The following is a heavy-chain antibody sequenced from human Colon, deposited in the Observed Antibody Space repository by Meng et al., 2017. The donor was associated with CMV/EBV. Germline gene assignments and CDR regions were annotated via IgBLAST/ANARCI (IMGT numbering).Heavy chain of an antibody. V-gene: IGHV3-11*04. CDR2: ISSSGSTI. CDR3: ARIITAYYDFWSGPRGAFDI. Sequence: GESLKISCVGSGFIFSEQYIDWVRQAPGKGLEWVSYISSSGSTIYYADSVKGRFTISRDNAKNSLYLQMNSLRAEDTAVYYCARIITAYYDFWSGPRGAFDIWGQGTMVTVSS. D-gene: IGHD3-3*01. J-gene: IGHJ3*02. CDR1: GFIFSEQY.